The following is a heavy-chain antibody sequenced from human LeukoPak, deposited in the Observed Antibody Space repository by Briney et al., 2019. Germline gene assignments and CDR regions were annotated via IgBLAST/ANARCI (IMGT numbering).Heavy chain of an antibody. D-gene: IGHD3-10*01. J-gene: IGHJ4*02. CDR1: GFDLGHYE. V-gene: IGHV3-48*03. Sequence: GGSLRLSCAASGFDLGHYEVNWVRQPPGKGLEWVSYISSSGTTIYYADSVRGRFTVSRDNAKNSLYLQMDSLSAEDTAVYYCASLRGVNRWGQGTLVTVSS. CDR3: ASLRGVNR. CDR2: ISSSGTTI.